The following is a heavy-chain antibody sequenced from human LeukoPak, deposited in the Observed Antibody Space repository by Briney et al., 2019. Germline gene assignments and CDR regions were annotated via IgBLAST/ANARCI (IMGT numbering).Heavy chain of an antibody. V-gene: IGHV3-30-3*01. CDR3: ARGDTYYGMDV. D-gene: IGHD2-21*01. CDR2: ISYDGSNK. Sequence: PGRSLRLSCAASGFTFSSYAMHWVRQAPGKGLEWVAVISYDGSNKYYADSVKGRFTISRDNSKNTLYLQMNSLRAEDTAVYYCARGDTYYGMDVWGQGTTVTVSS. CDR1: GFTFSSYA. J-gene: IGHJ6*02.